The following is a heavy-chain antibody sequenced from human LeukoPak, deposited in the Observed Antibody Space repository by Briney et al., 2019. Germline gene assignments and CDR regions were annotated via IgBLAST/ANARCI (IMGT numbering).Heavy chain of an antibody. CDR1: GFTFSSYG. V-gene: IGHV3-30*02. Sequence: PGGSLRLSCAASGFTFSSYGMHWVRQAPGKGLEWVAFIRYDGSNKYYTDSVKGRFTISRDNSKNTLYLQMNSLRAEDTAVYYCAKENKVATILGLLDVWGKGTTVTISS. CDR3: AKENKVATILGLLDV. D-gene: IGHD5-12*01. CDR2: IRYDGSNK. J-gene: IGHJ6*04.